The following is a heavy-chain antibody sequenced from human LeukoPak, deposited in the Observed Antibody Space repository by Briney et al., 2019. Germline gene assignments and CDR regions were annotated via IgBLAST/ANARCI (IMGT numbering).Heavy chain of an antibody. D-gene: IGHD3-16*01. CDR2: ISSSSSYI. CDR1: GFTFSSYS. V-gene: IGHV3-21*01. CDR3: ARNQGGVVAYPDY. Sequence: PGGSLRLSCAASGFTFSSYSMTWVRQAPGKGLEWVSSISSSSSYIYYADSVKGRFTISRDNAKNSLYLQMNSLRAEDTAVYYCARNQGGVVAYPDYWGQGTLVTVSS. J-gene: IGHJ4*02.